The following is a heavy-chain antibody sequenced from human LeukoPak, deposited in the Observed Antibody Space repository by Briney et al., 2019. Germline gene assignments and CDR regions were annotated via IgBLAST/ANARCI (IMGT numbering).Heavy chain of an antibody. V-gene: IGHV4-34*01. CDR1: GGSFSGYY. CDR3: ARGKPSAPEEFLNFDY. Sequence: PSETLSLTCAVYGGSFSGYYWSWIRQPPGKGLEWIGEINHSGSTNYNPSLKSRVTISVDTSKNQFSLKLSSVTAADTAVYYCARGKPSAPEEFLNFDYWGQGTLVTVSS. CDR2: INHSGST. D-gene: IGHD2-21*01. J-gene: IGHJ4*02.